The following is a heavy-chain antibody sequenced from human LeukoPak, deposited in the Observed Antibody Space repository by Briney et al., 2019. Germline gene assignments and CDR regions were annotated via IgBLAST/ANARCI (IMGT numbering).Heavy chain of an antibody. Sequence: QPGGSLRLSCAASGLTVSSNFMSWVRQAPGKGLEWVSVIHSDGRTFYADTVKGRFTVSRDNSNDMLFLQMNSLRAEDTAVYYCARDVGGMATGCLDYWGQGTPVPVSS. CDR2: IHSDGRT. CDR1: GLTVSSNF. D-gene: IGHD5-12*01. V-gene: IGHV3-66*02. J-gene: IGHJ4*02. CDR3: ARDVGGMATGCLDY.